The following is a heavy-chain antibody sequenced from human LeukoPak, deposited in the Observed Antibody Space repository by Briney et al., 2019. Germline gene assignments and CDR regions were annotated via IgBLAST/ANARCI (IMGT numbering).Heavy chain of an antibody. CDR2: IYYSGST. J-gene: IGHJ5*02. D-gene: IGHD6-13*01. CDR3: ARHRGSSWYGGWFDP. CDR1: GGSFSGYY. Sequence: SETLSLTCAVYGGSFSGYYWSWIRQPPGKGLEWIGYIYYSGSTNYNPSLKSRVTISVDTSKNQFSLKLSSVTAADTAVYYCARHRGSSWYGGWFDPWGQGTLVTVSS. V-gene: IGHV4-59*08.